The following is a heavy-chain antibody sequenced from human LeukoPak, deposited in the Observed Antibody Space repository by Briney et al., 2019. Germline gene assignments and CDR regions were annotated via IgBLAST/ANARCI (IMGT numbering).Heavy chain of an antibody. Sequence: ASVKVSCKASGYTFTGYYMHWVRQAPGQGLEWMGWINPNIGGTSYAQEFQGRVTMTRDTSISTAYMELTSLRSDDTAVYYCARENGLRLGELSSYYFDYWGQGTLVTVSS. CDR1: GYTFTGYY. J-gene: IGHJ4*01. D-gene: IGHD3-16*02. CDR2: INPNIGGT. CDR3: ARENGLRLGELSSYYFDY. V-gene: IGHV1-2*02.